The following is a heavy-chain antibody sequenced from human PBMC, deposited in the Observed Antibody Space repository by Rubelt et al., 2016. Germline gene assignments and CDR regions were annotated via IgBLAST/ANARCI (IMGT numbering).Heavy chain of an antibody. J-gene: IGHJ6*02. CDR3: ARDTRTYGMDV. Sequence: WVGGIIPIFGTAYYAQKFQGRVTITADESTSTAYMELSSQRSEDTAVYYCARDTRTYGMDVWGQGTTVTVSS. D-gene: IGHD3-3*01. CDR2: IIPIFGTA. V-gene: IGHV1-69*01.